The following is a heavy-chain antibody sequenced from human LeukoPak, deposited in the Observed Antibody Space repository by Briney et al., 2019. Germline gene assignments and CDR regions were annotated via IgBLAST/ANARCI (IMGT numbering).Heavy chain of an antibody. CDR2: IYYSGST. V-gene: IGHV4-59*01. CDR3: ARDKARMVRGVIMYYYMDV. D-gene: IGHD3-10*01. Sequence: SETLSLTCTVSGGSISSYYWSWIRQPPGKGLEWIGYIYYSGSTNYNPSLKSRVTISVDTSKNQFSLTLSSVTAADTAVYYCARDKARMVRGVIMYYYMDVWGKGTTVTVSS. J-gene: IGHJ6*03. CDR1: GGSISSYY.